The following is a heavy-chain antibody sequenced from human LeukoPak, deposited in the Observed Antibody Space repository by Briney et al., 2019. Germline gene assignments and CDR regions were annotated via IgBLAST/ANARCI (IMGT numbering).Heavy chain of an antibody. J-gene: IGHJ4*02. Sequence: GGSLRLSCAASGFTFSSYGMRWVRQAPGKGLEWVAVIWCDGSNKYYADSVKGRFTISRDNSKNTLYLQMNSLRAEDTAVYYCARSYEGYYYDSSGYYYGTFDYWGQGTLVTVSS. D-gene: IGHD3-22*01. CDR3: ARSYEGYYYDSSGYYYGTFDY. CDR1: GFTFSSYG. V-gene: IGHV3-33*01. CDR2: IWCDGSNK.